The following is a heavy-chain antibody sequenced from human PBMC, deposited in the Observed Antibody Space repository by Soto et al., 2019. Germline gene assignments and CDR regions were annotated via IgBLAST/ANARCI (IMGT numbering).Heavy chain of an antibody. CDR1: GYTFTSYG. D-gene: IGHD3-3*01. V-gene: IGHV1-18*01. CDR2: ISAYNGNT. Sequence: ASVKVSCKASGYTFTSYGISWVRQAPGQGLEWMGWISAYNGNTNYAQKLQGRVTMPTDTSTSTAYMELRSLRSDDTAVYYCARGLRFLEWLPNFDYWGQGTLVTVSS. J-gene: IGHJ4*02. CDR3: ARGLRFLEWLPNFDY.